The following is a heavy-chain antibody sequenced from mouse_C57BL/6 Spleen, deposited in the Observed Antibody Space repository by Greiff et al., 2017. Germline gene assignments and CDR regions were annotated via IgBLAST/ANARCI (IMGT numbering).Heavy chain of an antibody. D-gene: IGHD2-5*01. CDR3: ARGGTDYSNYLAWFAY. V-gene: IGHV1-52*01. Sequence: QVQLQQSGAELVRPGSSVKLSCKASGYTFTSYWMHWVKQRPIQGLDWIGNIDPSDSETHYNQKFKDKATLTVDKSSSTAYMQLSSLTSEDSAVYYCARGGTDYSNYLAWFAYWGQGTLVTVSA. J-gene: IGHJ3*01. CDR1: GYTFTSYW. CDR2: IDPSDSET.